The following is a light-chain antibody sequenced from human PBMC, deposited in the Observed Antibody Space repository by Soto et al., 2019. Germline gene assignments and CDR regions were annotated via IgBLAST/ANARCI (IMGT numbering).Light chain of an antibody. CDR1: QSIGSW. Sequence: DIQMTQSPSTLSASVGDRVTITCRASQSIGSWLAWYQQRPGKAPKLLIFAASTLQSGVPSRFSGSGSGTEFTLTISSLQPDDFATYYCQQYNGYWTFGQGSKVEIK. V-gene: IGKV1-5*01. J-gene: IGKJ1*01. CDR3: QQYNGYWT. CDR2: AAS.